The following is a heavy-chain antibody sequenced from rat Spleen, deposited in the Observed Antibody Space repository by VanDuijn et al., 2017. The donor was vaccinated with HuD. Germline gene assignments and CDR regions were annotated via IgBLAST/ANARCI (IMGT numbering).Heavy chain of an antibody. Sequence: QVQLKESGPGLVQPSQTLSLTCTVAGFSLTSYNVHWVRQPPGKGLEWMGVIWNTGGTRYNSALKSRLSISKDTSKSQVFLKLNSLQTEDTATYYCASLTTGAGCDYWGQGVMVTVSS. J-gene: IGHJ2*01. CDR1: GFSLTSYN. CDR3: ASLTTGAGCDY. D-gene: IGHD1-10*01. V-gene: IGHV2-41*01. CDR2: IWNTGGT.